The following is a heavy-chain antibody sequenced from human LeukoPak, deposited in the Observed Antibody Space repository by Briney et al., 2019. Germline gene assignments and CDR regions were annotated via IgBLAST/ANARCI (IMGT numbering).Heavy chain of an antibody. V-gene: IGHV3-30-3*01. J-gene: IGHJ4*02. CDR3: VREDRSCYYY. CDR1: GFTFSSYA. CDR2: ISYDGSNK. D-gene: IGHD2-15*01. Sequence: GGSLRLSCAASGFTFSSYAMHWVRQAPGKGLEWVAVISYDGSNKYYADSVKGRFTISRDNSKNTLYLQMNSLRAEDTAVYYCVREDRSCYYYWGQGTLVTVSS.